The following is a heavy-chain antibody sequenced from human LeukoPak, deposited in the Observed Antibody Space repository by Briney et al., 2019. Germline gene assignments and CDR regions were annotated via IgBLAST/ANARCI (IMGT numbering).Heavy chain of an antibody. CDR1: GGSISSYY. D-gene: IGHD6-13*01. Sequence: PSETLSLTXTVSGGSISSYYWSWIRQPPGKGLEWIGYIYYSGSTNYNPSLKSRVTISVDTSKNQFSLKLSSVTAADTAVYYCARGEGYSSSPDYFDYWGQGTLVTVSS. V-gene: IGHV4-59*01. J-gene: IGHJ4*02. CDR3: ARGEGYSSSPDYFDY. CDR2: IYYSGST.